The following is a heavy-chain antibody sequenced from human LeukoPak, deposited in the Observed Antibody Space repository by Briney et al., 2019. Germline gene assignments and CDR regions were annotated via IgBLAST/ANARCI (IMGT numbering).Heavy chain of an antibody. J-gene: IGHJ4*02. CDR3: VKDLPGAVAGDV. CDR2: ISSNGGST. D-gene: IGHD6-19*01. V-gene: IGHV3-64D*06. CDR1: GFIFSNYA. Sequence: GSLRLSCSASGFIFSNYAMHWVRQAPGKGLEYVSAISSNGGSTNYADSVKGRFTISRDNSKNTLYLQMSSLRAEDTAVYYCVKDLPGAVAGDVWGQGTLVTVSS.